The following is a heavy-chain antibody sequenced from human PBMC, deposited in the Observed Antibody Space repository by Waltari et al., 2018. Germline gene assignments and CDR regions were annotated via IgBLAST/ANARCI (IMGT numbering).Heavy chain of an antibody. CDR3: ARGQGDYGSGSYSSAVDY. CDR1: GGSISSNY. V-gene: IGHV4-59*01. D-gene: IGHD3-10*01. J-gene: IGHJ4*02. CDR2: IYYSGST. Sequence: QVQLQESGPGLVKPSETLSLNCTVSGGSISSNYWSWIRQPPGKGLEWIGYIYYSGSTNYNPSLKSRVTLSINTSKNQFSLKLTSVTAADTAVYYCARGQGDYGSGSYSSAVDYWGQGTLVTVSS.